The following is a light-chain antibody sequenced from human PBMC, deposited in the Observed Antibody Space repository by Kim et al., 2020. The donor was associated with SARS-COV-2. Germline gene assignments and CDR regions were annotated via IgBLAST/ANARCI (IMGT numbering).Light chain of an antibody. CDR2: GAS. CDR3: QQYNNWPLT. J-gene: IGKJ4*01. CDR1: QSVSSI. V-gene: IGKV3-15*01. Sequence: VSPGATATRSSRASQSVSSILAWYQQTPGQAPRLLIYGASTRATGIPARFSGSGSGTEFTLTISSLQSEDFAVYYCQQYNNWPLTFGGGTKVDIK.